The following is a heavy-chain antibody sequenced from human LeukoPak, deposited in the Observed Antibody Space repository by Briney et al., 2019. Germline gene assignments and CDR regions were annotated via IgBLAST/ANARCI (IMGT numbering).Heavy chain of an antibody. D-gene: IGHD1-26*01. V-gene: IGHV3-30*02. CDR1: GFTFSSYG. CDR2: IRYDGSNK. J-gene: IGHJ4*02. CDR3: ARDAPRGSYYRGQYFDY. Sequence: PGGSLRLSCAASGFTFSSYGMHWVRQAPGKGLEWVAFIRYDGSNKYYADSVKGRFTISRDNSKNTLYLQMNSLRAEDTAVYYCARDAPRGSYYRGQYFDYWGQGTLVTVSS.